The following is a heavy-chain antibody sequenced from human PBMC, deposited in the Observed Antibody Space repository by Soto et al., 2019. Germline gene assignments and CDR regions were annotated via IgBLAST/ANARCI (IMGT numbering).Heavy chain of an antibody. D-gene: IGHD2-15*01. Sequence: HPGGSLRLSCAASGFTFSSYGMHWVRQAQGKGLEWVAVISYDGSNKYYADSVKGRLTISRDNSKNTLYLQMNSLRAEDTAVYYCAKDKDNPSKNRIPGYWGQGTLVTVSS. CDR1: GFTFSSYG. CDR2: ISYDGSNK. CDR3: AKDKDNPSKNRIPGY. V-gene: IGHV3-30*18. J-gene: IGHJ4*02.